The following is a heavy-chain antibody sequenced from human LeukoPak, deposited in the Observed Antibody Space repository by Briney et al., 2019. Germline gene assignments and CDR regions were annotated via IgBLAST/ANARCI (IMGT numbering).Heavy chain of an antibody. Sequence: GESLKISCKGSGYSFPSYWIGWVRQMPGKGLEWMGIIYLGDSDSRYSPSFQGQVTISADKSISTAYLQWGSLKASDTAMYYCARSQGYCSGGSCLQGDWFDPWGQGTLVTVSS. CDR1: GYSFPSYW. CDR2: IYLGDSDS. CDR3: ARSQGYCSGGSCLQGDWFDP. V-gene: IGHV5-51*01. D-gene: IGHD2-15*01. J-gene: IGHJ5*02.